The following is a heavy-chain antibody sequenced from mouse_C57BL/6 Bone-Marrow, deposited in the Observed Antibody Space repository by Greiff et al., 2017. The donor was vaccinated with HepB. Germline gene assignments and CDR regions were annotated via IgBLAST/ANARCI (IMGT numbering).Heavy chain of an antibody. CDR2: ISNLAYSI. CDR1: GFTFSDYG. CDR3: ARQATVVATNGWYFDV. J-gene: IGHJ1*03. D-gene: IGHD1-1*01. V-gene: IGHV5-15*01. Sequence: EVHLVESGGGLVQPGGSLKLSCAASGFTFSDYGMAWVRQAPRKGPEWVAFISNLAYSIYYADTVTGRFTISRENAKNTLYLEMSSLRSEDTAMYYCARQATVVATNGWYFDVWGTGTTVTVSS.